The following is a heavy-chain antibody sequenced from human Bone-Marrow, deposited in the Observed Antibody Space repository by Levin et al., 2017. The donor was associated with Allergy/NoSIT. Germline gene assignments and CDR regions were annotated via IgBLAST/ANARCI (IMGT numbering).Heavy chain of an antibody. J-gene: IGHJ4*02. V-gene: IGHV3-30*18. CDR3: AKDQADSSSSADY. CDR1: GFTFSSYG. D-gene: IGHD6-6*01. CDR2: ISYDGSNK. Sequence: GESLKISCAASGFTFSSYGMHWVRQAPGKGLEWVAVISYDGSNKYYADSVKGRFTISRDNSKNTLYLQMNSLRAEDTAVYYCAKDQADSSSSADYWGQGTLVTVSS.